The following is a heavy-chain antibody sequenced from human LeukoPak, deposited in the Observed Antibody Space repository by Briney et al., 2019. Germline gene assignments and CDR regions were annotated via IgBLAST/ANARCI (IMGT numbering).Heavy chain of an antibody. CDR3: TSKVGGTDY. J-gene: IGHJ4*02. D-gene: IGHD1-26*01. CDR2: VSADNGNK. V-gene: IGHV1-18*01. CDR1: GYTFTTYG. Sequence: ASVTVSCRSSGYTFTTYGISWVRQAPGQGLEWMGWVSADNGNKNYAQKFQGRVTMTTDTSTSTAYMELRSLRSDDTAVYYCTSKVGGTDYWGQGTLVTVSS.